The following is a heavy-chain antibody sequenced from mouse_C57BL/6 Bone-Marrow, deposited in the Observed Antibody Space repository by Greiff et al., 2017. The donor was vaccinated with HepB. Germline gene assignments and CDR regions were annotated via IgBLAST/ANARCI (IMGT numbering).Heavy chain of an antibody. CDR3: AIDALYDGMDY. D-gene: IGHD2-3*01. J-gene: IGHJ4*01. V-gene: IGHV7-1*01. Sequence: EVKVVESGGGLVQSGRSLRLSCATSGFTFSDFYMEWVRQAPGKGLEWIAASRNKANDYTTEYSASVKGRFIVSRDTSQSILYLQMNALRAEDTAIYYCAIDALYDGMDYWGQGTSVTVSS. CDR2: SRNKANDYTT. CDR1: GFTFSDFY.